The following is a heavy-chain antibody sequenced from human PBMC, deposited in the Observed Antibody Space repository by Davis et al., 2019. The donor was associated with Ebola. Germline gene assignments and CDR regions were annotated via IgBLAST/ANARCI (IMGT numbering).Heavy chain of an antibody. D-gene: IGHD3-22*01. J-gene: IGHJ4*02. Sequence: MLSETLSLTCTVSGGSISSSGHYWDWIRQPPGKGLEWIGSIYYSGTTYYNPSLKSRVTISVDTSKNQFSLKLNSVTAADTAVYYCARLLKYYYDSSGYSITHYFDYWGQGTLVTVSS. V-gene: IGHV4-39*01. CDR1: GGSISSSGHY. CDR3: ARLLKYYYDSSGYSITHYFDY. CDR2: IYYSGTT.